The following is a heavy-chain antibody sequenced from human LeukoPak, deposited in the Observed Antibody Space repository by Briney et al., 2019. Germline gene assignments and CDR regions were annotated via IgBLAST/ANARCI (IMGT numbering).Heavy chain of an antibody. V-gene: IGHV3-74*01. CDR3: ARVASGSWNWFDP. J-gene: IGHJ5*02. Sequence: GSLRLSCAASGFTFSSYWMHRVRQAPGKGLVWVSRINTDGGTTTYADSVKGRFTISRDNAKNTLYLQMSSLRAEDTAVYYCARVASGSWNWFDPWGQGTLVTVSS. CDR2: INTDGGTT. D-gene: IGHD1-26*01. CDR1: GFTFSSYW.